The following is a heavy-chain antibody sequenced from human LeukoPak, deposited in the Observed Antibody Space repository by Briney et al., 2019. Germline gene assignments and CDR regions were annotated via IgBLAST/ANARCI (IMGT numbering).Heavy chain of an antibody. D-gene: IGHD3-22*01. CDR3: AKGHYYDSSGYYYDQNGFDY. CDR2: ISGSGGST. J-gene: IGHJ4*02. V-gene: IGHV3-23*01. CDR1: GFTFSSYA. Sequence: GGSLRLSCAASGFTFSSYAMSWVRQAPGKGLEWVSAISGSGGSTYYADSVKGRFPISRDNSKNTLYLQMNSLRAEDTAVYYCAKGHYYDSSGYYYDQNGFDYWGQGTLVTVSS.